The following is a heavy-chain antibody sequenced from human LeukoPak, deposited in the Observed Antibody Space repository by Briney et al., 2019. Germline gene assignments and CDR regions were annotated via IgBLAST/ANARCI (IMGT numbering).Heavy chain of an antibody. Sequence: GSLRLSCAASGFTFSSYAMCWVRQAPGKGLEWVSAISGSGGSTYYADSVKGRFTISRDNSKNTLYLQMNSPRAEDTAVYYCAKDMGGPNFDYWGQGTLVTVSS. CDR1: GFTFSSYA. CDR3: AKDMGGPNFDY. CDR2: ISGSGGST. D-gene: IGHD2-15*01. J-gene: IGHJ4*02. V-gene: IGHV3-23*01.